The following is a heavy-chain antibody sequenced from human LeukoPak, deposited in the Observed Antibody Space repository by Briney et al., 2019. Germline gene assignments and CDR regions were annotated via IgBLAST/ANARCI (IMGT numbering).Heavy chain of an antibody. V-gene: IGHV1-69*13. CDR1: GGTFSNYA. D-gene: IGHD5-12*01. Sequence: SVKVSCKASGGTFSNYAISWVRQAPGQGLEWMGGIIPIFGTANYAQKFQGRVTITADESTSTAYMELSSLRSEDTAVYYCARSGYSGFTGYYYYYYMDVWGKGTTVTVSS. J-gene: IGHJ6*03. CDR3: ARSGYSGFTGYYYYYYMDV. CDR2: IIPIFGTA.